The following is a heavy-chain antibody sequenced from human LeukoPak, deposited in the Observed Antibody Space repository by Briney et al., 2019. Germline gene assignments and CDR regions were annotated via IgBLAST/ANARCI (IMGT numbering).Heavy chain of an antibody. Sequence: GGSLRLSCAAYGFTFSSYAMSWVRQAPGKGLEWVSAISGSGGSTYYADSVKGRFTISRDNSKNTLYLQMNSLRAEDTAVYYCAKDLLAAAVLYYFDYWGQGTLVTVSS. V-gene: IGHV3-23*01. CDR1: GFTFSSYA. J-gene: IGHJ4*02. CDR2: ISGSGGST. D-gene: IGHD6-13*01. CDR3: AKDLLAAAVLYYFDY.